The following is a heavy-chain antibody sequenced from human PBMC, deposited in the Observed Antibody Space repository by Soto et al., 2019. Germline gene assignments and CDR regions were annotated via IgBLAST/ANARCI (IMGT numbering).Heavy chain of an antibody. Sequence: PGGSLRLSCAASGFTFSSYGMHWVRQAPGKGLEWVAVIWYDGSNKYYADSVKGRFTISRDNSKNTLYLQMNSLRAEDTAVYYCARAGGAAAGTIDYWGQGTLVTVSS. J-gene: IGHJ4*02. CDR1: GFTFSSYG. CDR2: IWYDGSNK. CDR3: ARAGGAAAGTIDY. V-gene: IGHV3-33*01. D-gene: IGHD6-13*01.